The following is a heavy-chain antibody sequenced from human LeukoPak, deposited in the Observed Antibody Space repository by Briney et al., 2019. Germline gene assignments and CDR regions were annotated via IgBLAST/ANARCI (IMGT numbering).Heavy chain of an antibody. D-gene: IGHD5-18*01. J-gene: IGHJ4*02. V-gene: IGHV1-46*01. CDR1: GGTFISYA. CDR2: INPSGGST. CDR3: ARTVWLQGSRFDY. Sequence: ASVTVSCKASGGTFISYAISWVRQAPAQGLEWMGIINPSGGSTSYAQKFQGRVTMTRDTSTSTVYMELSSLRAEDTAVYYCARTVWLQGSRFDYWGQGTLVTVSS.